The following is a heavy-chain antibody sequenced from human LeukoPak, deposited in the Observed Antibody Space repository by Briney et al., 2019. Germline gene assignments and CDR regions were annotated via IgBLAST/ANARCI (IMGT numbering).Heavy chain of an antibody. CDR3: ASRAYRIAVATFDY. CDR2: INHSGST. V-gene: IGHV4-34*01. Sequence: SETLSLTCAVYGGSFSGYYWSWIRQPPGKGLEWIGEINHSGSTIYNPSLKSRVTISVDTSKNQFSLKLSSVTAADTAVYYCASRAYRIAVATFDYWGQGTLVTVSS. CDR1: GGSFSGYY. J-gene: IGHJ4*02. D-gene: IGHD6-19*01.